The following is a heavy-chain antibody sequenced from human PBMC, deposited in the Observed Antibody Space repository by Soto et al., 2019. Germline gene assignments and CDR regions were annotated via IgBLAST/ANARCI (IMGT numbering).Heavy chain of an antibody. D-gene: IGHD3-22*01. Sequence: GGSLRLSCAASGFTFSDYYMSWIRQAPGKGLEWVSYISSSSSYTNYADSVKGRFTISRDNAKNSLYLQMNSLRAEDTAVYHCAKYTYFRDSSGYYVFDYWGPGTQVTVSS. J-gene: IGHJ4*02. CDR1: GFTFSDYY. CDR2: ISSSSSYT. CDR3: AKYTYFRDSSGYYVFDY. V-gene: IGHV3-11*03.